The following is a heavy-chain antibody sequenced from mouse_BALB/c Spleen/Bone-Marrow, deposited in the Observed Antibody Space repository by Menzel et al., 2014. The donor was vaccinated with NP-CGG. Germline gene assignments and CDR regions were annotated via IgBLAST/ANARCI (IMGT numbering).Heavy chain of an antibody. Sequence: VQLQQSGPELVKPGASVKVSYKASGYAFTSYNMYWVKQSHGKSLEWIGYIDPYNGGTKYNQKFKGKATLTVDKSSSTAYMHLNSLTSDDSAVYYCARYSYAMAYWGQGTSVTVSS. V-gene: IGHV1S135*01. CDR1: GYAFTSYN. CDR2: IDPYNGGT. J-gene: IGHJ4*01. CDR3: ARYSYAMAY.